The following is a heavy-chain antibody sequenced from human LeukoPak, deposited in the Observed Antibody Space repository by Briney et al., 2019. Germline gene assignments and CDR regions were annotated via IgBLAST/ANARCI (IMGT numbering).Heavy chain of an antibody. V-gene: IGHV4-59*01. Sequence: PSETLSLTCTVSGCSISSYYWSWIRQPPGKGLEWIGYIYYSGSTNYNPSLKSRVTISVDTSKNQFSLKLSSVTAADTAVYYCARVVVVAADDAFDIWGQGTMVTVSS. CDR3: ARVVVVAADDAFDI. CDR2: IYYSGST. J-gene: IGHJ3*02. CDR1: GCSISSYY. D-gene: IGHD2-15*01.